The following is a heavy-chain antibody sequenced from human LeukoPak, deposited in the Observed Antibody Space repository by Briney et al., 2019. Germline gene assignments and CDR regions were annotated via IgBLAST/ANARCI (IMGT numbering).Heavy chain of an antibody. CDR3: ARSIAVAGLTWFDP. CDR2: IYYSGST. J-gene: IGHJ5*02. CDR1: GGSINSYY. D-gene: IGHD6-19*01. Sequence: PSDTLSLTCTVSGGSINSYYWSWIRQPPGKGLEWIGYIYYSGSTNYNPSLKSRVTISVDTSKNQFSLKLSSVTAADTAVYYCARSIAVAGLTWFDPWGQGTLVTVSS. V-gene: IGHV4-59*07.